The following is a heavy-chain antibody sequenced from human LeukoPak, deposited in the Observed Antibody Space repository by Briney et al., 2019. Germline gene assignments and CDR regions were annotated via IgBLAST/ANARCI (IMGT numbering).Heavy chain of an antibody. J-gene: IGHJ4*02. Sequence: GGSLRLSCAASGFTLSSYNMNWVRQAPGKGLEWVSGINWNGGSTFYADSVKGRFTISRDNAKNALYLQMNSLTAEDTALYHCARDRSYGSFDYWGQGTLVTVSS. CDR2: INWNGGST. V-gene: IGHV3-20*01. D-gene: IGHD5-18*01. CDR1: GFTLSSYN. CDR3: ARDRSYGSFDY.